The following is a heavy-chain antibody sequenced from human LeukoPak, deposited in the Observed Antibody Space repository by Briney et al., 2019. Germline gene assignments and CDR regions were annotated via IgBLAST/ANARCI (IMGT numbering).Heavy chain of an antibody. CDR2: ISSGGGTM. V-gene: IGHV3-11*04. D-gene: IGHD2-21*01. CDR3: AAWYSETTQEHNS. Sequence: GGSLRLSCATFGFTFNDYYMNWIRQAPGKGLEWVSYISSGGGTMYYADSVKGRFTISRDNAKTSLFLQMNSLRAEDTALYYCAAWYSETTQEHNSWGQGTLVTVSS. CDR1: GFTFNDYY. J-gene: IGHJ4*02.